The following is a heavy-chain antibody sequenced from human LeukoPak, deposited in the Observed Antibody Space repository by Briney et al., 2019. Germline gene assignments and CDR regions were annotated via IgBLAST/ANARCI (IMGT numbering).Heavy chain of an antibody. D-gene: IGHD4-17*01. CDR2: IYYSGST. CDR3: ARTNYGDYFDY. Sequence: SETLSLTCTVSGGSISSSSYYWGWIRQPPGKGLEWIGSIYYSGSTYYNPSLKSRVTISVDTSKNQFSLKLSSVTAADTAVCYCARTNYGDYFDYWGQGTLVTVSS. V-gene: IGHV4-39*01. J-gene: IGHJ4*02. CDR1: GGSISSSSYY.